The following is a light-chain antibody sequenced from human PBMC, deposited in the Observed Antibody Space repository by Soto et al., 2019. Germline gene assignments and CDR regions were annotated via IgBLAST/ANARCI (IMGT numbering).Light chain of an antibody. CDR1: QGISNS. V-gene: IGKV1-27*01. CDR2: GAS. Sequence: DIRMTQSPSSLSAAVGVRVTITCRASQGISNSLAWYQQKPWKVPNLLIYGASTLQSGVPSRLSGSVSGTDFTLIINSLQPEDVATYYVQKYDSAPWTFGQGTQVEIK. J-gene: IGKJ1*01. CDR3: QKYDSAPWT.